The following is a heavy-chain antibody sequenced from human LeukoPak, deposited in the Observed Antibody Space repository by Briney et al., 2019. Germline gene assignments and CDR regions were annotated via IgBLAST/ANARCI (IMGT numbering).Heavy chain of an antibody. J-gene: IGHJ4*02. CDR2: ISFDGSNK. CDR1: GFTFSSYT. Sequence: GGSLRLSCVASGFTFSSYTIHWVRQAPGKGLGWVALISFDGSNKYHADSVKGRFTISRDNSQNTLYLQMNSLRAEDTAVYYCARDRAAAGNYYFDYWGQGTLVTVSS. D-gene: IGHD6-13*01. CDR3: ARDRAAAGNYYFDY. V-gene: IGHV3-30*04.